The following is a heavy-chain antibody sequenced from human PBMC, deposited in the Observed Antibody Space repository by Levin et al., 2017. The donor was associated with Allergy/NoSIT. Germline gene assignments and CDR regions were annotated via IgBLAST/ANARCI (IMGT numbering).Heavy chain of an antibody. V-gene: IGHV3-48*02. J-gene: IGHJ6*02. CDR3: ARDSMGIVVVVAASPPVGMDV. CDR1: GFTFSSYS. D-gene: IGHD2-15*01. CDR2: ISGSSSTI. Sequence: GGSLRLSCAASGFTFSSYSMNWVRQAPGKGLEWVSYISGSSSTIYYADSVKGRFTISRDNAKNSLYLQMNSLRDEDTAVYYCARDSMGIVVVVAASPPVGMDVWGQGTTVTVSS.